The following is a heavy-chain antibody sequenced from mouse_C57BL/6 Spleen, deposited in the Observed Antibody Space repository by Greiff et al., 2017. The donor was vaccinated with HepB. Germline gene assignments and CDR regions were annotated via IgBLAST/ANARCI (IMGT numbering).Heavy chain of an antibody. V-gene: IGHV1-50*01. CDR2: IDPSDSYT. CDR1: GYTFTSYW. Sequence: QVQLQQPGAELVKPGASVKLSCKASGYTFTSYWMQWVKQRPGQGLEWIGEIDPSDSYTNYNQKFKGKATLTVDTSSSTAYMQLSSLTSEDTAVYYCRGVFAYWGQGTLVTVSA. J-gene: IGHJ3*01. CDR3: RGVFAY.